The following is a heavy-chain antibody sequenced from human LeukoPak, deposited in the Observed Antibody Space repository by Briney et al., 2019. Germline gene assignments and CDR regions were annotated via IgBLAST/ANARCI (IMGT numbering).Heavy chain of an antibody. CDR1: GGSINNYY. CDR2: IYYSGST. J-gene: IGHJ4*02. Sequence: PSETLSLTCTVSGGSINNYYWSWIRQSPGKGLEWIGYIYYSGSTNYNPSLKSRVTISVDTSKNQFSLKLSSVTAADTAVYYCARVDSSGYSHSDYWGQGTLVTVSS. CDR3: ARVDSSGYSHSDY. D-gene: IGHD3-22*01. V-gene: IGHV4-59*08.